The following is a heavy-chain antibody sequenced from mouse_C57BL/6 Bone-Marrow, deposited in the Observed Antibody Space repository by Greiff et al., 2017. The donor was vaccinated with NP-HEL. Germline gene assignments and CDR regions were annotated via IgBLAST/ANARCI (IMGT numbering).Heavy chain of an antibody. V-gene: IGHV6-3*01. CDR1: GFTFSNYW. J-gene: IGHJ1*03. CDR2: ISLKSDNYAT. Sequence: EVKLMESGGGLVQPGGSMKLSCVASGFTFSNYWMNWVRQSPEKGLEWVAQISLKSDNYATHYAESVKGRFTISRDDSKSSVYLQMNNLRAEDTGIYYCSEYYGSSSDFDVWGTGTTVTVSS. D-gene: IGHD1-1*01. CDR3: SEYYGSSSDFDV.